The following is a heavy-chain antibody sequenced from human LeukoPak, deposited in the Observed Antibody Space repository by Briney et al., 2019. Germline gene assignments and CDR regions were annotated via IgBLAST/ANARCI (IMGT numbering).Heavy chain of an antibody. CDR2: IKEDGSEK. J-gene: IGHJ4*02. Sequence: GGSLRLSCAASGFSFSTYWMSWVRQAPGKGLEWVANIKEDGSEKYYVDSVKGRFTISRDHAENSLYLQMNSLRAEDTAVYYCARDSLRGGASTFDYWGQGTLVTVSS. CDR3: ARDSLRGGASTFDY. CDR1: GFSFSTYW. D-gene: IGHD1-26*01. V-gene: IGHV3-7*01.